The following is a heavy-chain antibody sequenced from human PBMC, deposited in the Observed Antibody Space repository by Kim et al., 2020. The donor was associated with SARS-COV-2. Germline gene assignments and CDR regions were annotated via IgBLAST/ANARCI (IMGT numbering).Heavy chain of an antibody. J-gene: IGHJ3*02. CDR3: ASGALGYCSSTSCQGAFDI. Sequence: GGSLRLSCAASGFTFSSYWMSWVRQAPGKGLEWVANIKQDGSEKYYVDSVKGRFTISRDNAKNSLYLQMNSLRAEDTAVYYCASGALGYCSSTSCQGAFDILGQGTMVTVSS. CDR2: IKQDGSEK. D-gene: IGHD2-2*03. CDR1: GFTFSSYW. V-gene: IGHV3-7*01.